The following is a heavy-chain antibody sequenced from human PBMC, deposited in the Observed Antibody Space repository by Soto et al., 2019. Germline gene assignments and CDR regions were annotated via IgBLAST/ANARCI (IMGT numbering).Heavy chain of an antibody. Sequence: SETLSLTCTVSGGSISSYYWSWIRQPPGKGLEWIGYIYYSGSTNYNPSLKSRVTISVDTSKNQFSLKLSSVTAADTAVYYCARHRSMRYRSRDFDYWGQGTLVTVSS. CDR3: ARHRSMRYRSRDFDY. V-gene: IGHV4-59*08. J-gene: IGHJ4*02. D-gene: IGHD1-26*01. CDR1: GGSISSYY. CDR2: IYYSGST.